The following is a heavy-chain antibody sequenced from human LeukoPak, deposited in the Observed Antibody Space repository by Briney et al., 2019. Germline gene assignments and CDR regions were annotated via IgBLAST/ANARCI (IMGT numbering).Heavy chain of an antibody. D-gene: IGHD3-9*01. CDR1: GYTFTSYD. Sequence: ASVKVSCKASGYTFTSYDINWVRQATGQGLEWMGWMNPNRGNTGYAQKFQGRVNMTRNTSISTAYMELSSLSSEDTDVYYCARGPVLRYFDWLPITSYYYYGMDVWGQGTTVTVSS. CDR2: MNPNRGNT. J-gene: IGHJ6*02. CDR3: ARGPVLRYFDWLPITSYYYYGMDV. V-gene: IGHV1-8*01.